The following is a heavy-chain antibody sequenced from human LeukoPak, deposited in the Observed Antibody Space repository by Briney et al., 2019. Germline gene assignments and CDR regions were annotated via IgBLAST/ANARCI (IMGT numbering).Heavy chain of an antibody. CDR1: GFPFSNYA. J-gene: IGHJ4*02. CDR3: AKDQYCTSTSCYVGY. Sequence: GGSLRLPCAASGFPFSNYAMSWVRQAPGKGLEWVSGINVSGGSTFYADSVRGRFTISRDNSKNTLYLQMNSLRAEDTAVYYCAKDQYCTSTSCYVGYWGQGTLVTVSS. CDR2: INVSGGST. V-gene: IGHV3-23*01. D-gene: IGHD2-2*01.